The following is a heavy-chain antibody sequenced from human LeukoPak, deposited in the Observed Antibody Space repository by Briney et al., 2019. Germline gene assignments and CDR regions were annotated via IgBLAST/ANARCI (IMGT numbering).Heavy chain of an antibody. Sequence: ASVKVSCKASGYTFTSYGISWVRQAPGQGLEWMGWISAYNGNTNYAQKLQGRVTITRDTSASTAYMELSSLRSEDTALYYCARTYSYGYNYYYYGIDVWGQGTTVTVSS. D-gene: IGHD5-18*01. CDR1: GYTFTSYG. V-gene: IGHV1-18*01. CDR3: ARTYSYGYNYYYYGIDV. CDR2: ISAYNGNT. J-gene: IGHJ6*02.